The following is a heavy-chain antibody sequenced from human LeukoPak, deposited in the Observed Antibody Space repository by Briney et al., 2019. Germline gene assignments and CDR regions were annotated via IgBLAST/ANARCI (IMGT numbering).Heavy chain of an antibody. D-gene: IGHD1-26*01. CDR2: ISSSSSTI. Sequence: GGSLRLSCTASGFTFSTYSMNWVRQAPGKGLEWVSYISSSSSTIYYADSVKGRFTISRDNAKNSLYLQMNSLRAEDTAVYYCTRDRGIVGPTSPDYWGQGTLVTVSS. J-gene: IGHJ4*02. CDR3: TRDRGIVGPTSPDY. V-gene: IGHV3-48*01. CDR1: GFTFSTYS.